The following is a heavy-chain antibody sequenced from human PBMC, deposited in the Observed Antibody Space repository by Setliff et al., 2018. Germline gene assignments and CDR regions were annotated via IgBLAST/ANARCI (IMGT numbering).Heavy chain of an antibody. Sequence: GGSLRLSCAASGFTFSSYTMNWVRQAPGKGLEWVSPISSTGSYIYYGDSVRGRFTISRDNAKNSLFLQMDSLRAEDTAVYYCARGGYSYGYWGQGTLVTVSS. CDR1: GFTFSSYT. V-gene: IGHV3-21*01. CDR2: ISSTGSYI. D-gene: IGHD5-18*01. J-gene: IGHJ4*02. CDR3: ARGGYSYGY.